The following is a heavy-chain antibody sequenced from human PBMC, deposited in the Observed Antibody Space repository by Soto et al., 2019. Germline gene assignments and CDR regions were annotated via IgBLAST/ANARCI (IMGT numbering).Heavy chain of an antibody. V-gene: IGHV4-34*01. CDR2: IKHSGLT. CDR3: ARVYSTTWSTGAFDI. D-gene: IGHD2-2*01. CDR1: GGSFNDYY. Sequence: SETLSLTCAVSGGSFNDYYWSWIRQPPGKGLEWIGEIKHSGLTNYNSSLKSRITMSVDTTKNRFSLKLSSVTAADTAVYYCARVYSTTWSTGAFDIWGQGTLVTVSS. J-gene: IGHJ3*02.